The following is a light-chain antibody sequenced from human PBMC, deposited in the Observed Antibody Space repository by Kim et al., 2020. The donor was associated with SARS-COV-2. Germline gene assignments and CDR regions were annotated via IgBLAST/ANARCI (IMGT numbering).Light chain of an antibody. Sequence: ATINGKSSHTRLSNSDNKNYLAWHQQKPGQPPKLLSYWASTRESGVPDRFSGSGSGTDFTLTISSLQAEDVAVYYCQQHYSAPLTFGGGTKVGIK. J-gene: IGKJ4*01. CDR3: QQHYSAPLT. CDR2: WAS. CDR1: HTRLSNSDNKNY. V-gene: IGKV4-1*01.